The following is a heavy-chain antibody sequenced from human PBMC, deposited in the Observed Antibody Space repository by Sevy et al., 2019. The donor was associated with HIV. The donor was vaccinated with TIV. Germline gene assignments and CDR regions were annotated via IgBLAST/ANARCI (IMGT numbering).Heavy chain of an antibody. J-gene: IGHJ4*02. CDR3: ATARNIYGDSGDY. D-gene: IGHD4-17*01. CDR2: FDPEDGET. V-gene: IGHV1-24*01. Sequence: ASVKVSCKVSGYTLTELSMHWVRQAAGKGLEWMGGFDPEDGETIYAHKFQGRVTMTEDTSTEKAYMEMSSLGAEDTAVYYCATARNIYGDSGDYWGQGTLVTVSS. CDR1: GYTLTELS.